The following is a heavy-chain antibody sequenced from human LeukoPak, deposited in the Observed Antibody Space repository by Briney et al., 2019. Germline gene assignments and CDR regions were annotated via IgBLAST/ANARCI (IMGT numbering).Heavy chain of an antibody. D-gene: IGHD4-23*01. V-gene: IGHV1-18*01. J-gene: IGHJ4*02. CDR2: ISAGNGNT. CDR3: ARDWPDYGGNSDY. CDR1: GYTFTSYG. Sequence: AASVKVSCKASGYTFTSYGISWVRQAPGQRLEWMGWISAGNGNTKYSQKFQGRVTITRDTSASTAYMELSSLRSEDTAVYYCARDWPDYGGNSDYWGQGTLVTVSS.